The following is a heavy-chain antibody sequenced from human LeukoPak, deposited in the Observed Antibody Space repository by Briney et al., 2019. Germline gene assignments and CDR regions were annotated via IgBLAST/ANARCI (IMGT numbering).Heavy chain of an antibody. CDR1: GYTFTSYD. CDR2: MNPNSGNT. D-gene: IGHD2-15*01. J-gene: IGHJ6*02. V-gene: IGHV1-8*01. Sequence: ASVKVSCKASGYTFTSYDINWVRQATGQGLEWMGWMNPNSGNTGYAQKFQGRVTMTRNTSISTAYMELSSLRSEDTAVYYCARGRCSGGSCYYYYYYGMDVWGQGTTVIVSS. CDR3: ARGRCSGGSCYYYYYYGMDV.